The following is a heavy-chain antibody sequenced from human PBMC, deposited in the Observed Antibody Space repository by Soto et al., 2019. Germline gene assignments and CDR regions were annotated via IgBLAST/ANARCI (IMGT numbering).Heavy chain of an antibody. J-gene: IGHJ4*02. V-gene: IGHV3-23*01. CDR2: ISGSGGST. CDR1: GFTFSSYA. Sequence: GGSLRLSCAASGFTFSSYAMSWVRQAPGKGLEWVSAISGSGGSTYYADSVKGRFTISRDNSKNTLYLQMNSLRPEDTAVYYCASPKIKYSSSWFPGDFDYWGQGTLVTVSS. CDR3: ASPKIKYSSSWFPGDFDY. D-gene: IGHD6-13*01.